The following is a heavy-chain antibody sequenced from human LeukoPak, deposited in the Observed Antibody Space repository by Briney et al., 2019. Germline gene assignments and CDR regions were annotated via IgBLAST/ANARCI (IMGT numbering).Heavy chain of an antibody. J-gene: IGHJ6*02. V-gene: IGHV3-7*05. CDR1: GFTFSRYW. CDR2: INQDGSEK. Sequence: GGSLRLSCAASGFTFSRYWMNWVRQAPGKGLEWVANINQDGSEKYYVDSVKGRFTISRDNANNLLYLQMLSLRAEDTAVYYCARFGYNYGMDVWGQGTTVTVSS. D-gene: IGHD2-2*02. CDR3: ARFGYNYGMDV.